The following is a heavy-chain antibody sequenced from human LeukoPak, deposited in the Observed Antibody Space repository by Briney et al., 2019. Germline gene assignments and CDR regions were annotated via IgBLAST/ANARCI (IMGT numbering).Heavy chain of an antibody. D-gene: IGHD4-17*01. CDR3: ARVFGDYVLGYFDY. CDR1: GFTLSSYW. CDR2: IKQDGSEK. Sequence: PGGSLRLSCVDSGFTLSSYWMRWVRQAPGKELEWVANIKQDGSEKYYVDSVKGRFTISRDNAKNSLYLQMNSLRAEDTAVYYCARVFGDYVLGYFDYWGQGTLVTVSS. V-gene: IGHV3-7*01. J-gene: IGHJ4*02.